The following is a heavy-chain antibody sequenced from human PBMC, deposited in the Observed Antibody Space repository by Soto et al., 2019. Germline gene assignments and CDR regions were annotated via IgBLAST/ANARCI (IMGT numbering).Heavy chain of an antibody. Sequence: EVQLVESGGGLVKPGGSLRLSCAASGFTFSSYSMNWVRQAPGKGLEWVSSISSSSSYIYYADSVKGRLTISRDNAKNSLYLQMNSLRAEDTAVYYCARAPWGGDSYGMDVWGQGTTVTVSS. CDR1: GFTFSSYS. D-gene: IGHD2-21*02. CDR3: ARAPWGGDSYGMDV. CDR2: ISSSSSYI. V-gene: IGHV3-21*01. J-gene: IGHJ6*02.